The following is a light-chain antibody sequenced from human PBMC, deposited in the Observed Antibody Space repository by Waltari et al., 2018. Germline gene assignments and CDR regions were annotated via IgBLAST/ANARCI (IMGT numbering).Light chain of an antibody. V-gene: IGLV1-44*01. J-gene: IGLJ2*01. CDR1: TSNIGSHT. CDR2: SND. Sequence: QSVLIQPPSASGTPGQKVTISCSGSTSNIGSHTVNWYQQLPGAAPKLLIFSNDQRPSGVPDRFSGSKSGTSASLAISGLQSEDEADYYCATWDDSLNGHVFGGGTKV. CDR3: ATWDDSLNGHV.